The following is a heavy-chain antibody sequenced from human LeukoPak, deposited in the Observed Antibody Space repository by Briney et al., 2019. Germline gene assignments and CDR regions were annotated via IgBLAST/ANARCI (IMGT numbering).Heavy chain of an antibody. CDR1: GFTVSSNY. CDR2: ISGSGGST. Sequence: PGGSLRLSCAASGFTVSSNYMSWVRQAPGKGLEWVSAISGSGGSTYYADSVKGRFTISRDNSKNTLYLQMNSLRAEDTAVYYCAKGHSGYDPEIDYWGQGTLVTVSS. D-gene: IGHD5-12*01. J-gene: IGHJ4*02. V-gene: IGHV3-23*01. CDR3: AKGHSGYDPEIDY.